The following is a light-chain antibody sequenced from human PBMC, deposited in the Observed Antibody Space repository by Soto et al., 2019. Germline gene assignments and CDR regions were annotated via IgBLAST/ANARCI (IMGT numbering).Light chain of an antibody. CDR1: SSDVGGYNY. Sequence: QSVLTQPASVSGSPGQSITISCTGTSSDVGGYNYVSWYQQHPGKAPKLIIYDVNYRPSGISHRFSGSKSGNTASLAISGLQAEDEADYFCSSYTSSSKYVFGTGTKVTVL. V-gene: IGLV2-14*03. CDR2: DVN. J-gene: IGLJ1*01. CDR3: SSYTSSSKYV.